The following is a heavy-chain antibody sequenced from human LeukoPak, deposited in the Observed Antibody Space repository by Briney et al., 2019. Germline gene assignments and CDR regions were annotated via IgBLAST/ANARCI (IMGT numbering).Heavy chain of an antibody. V-gene: IGHV3-23*01. CDR3: AKSGYSSGWPYYFDF. Sequence: GGSLRLSCAASRFTFVSYAMSWVRQAPGKGLEWVSGISGSGGSTYYADSVKGRFTISRDNSKNTLYLQMNSLRDEDTAVYYSAKSGYSSGWPYYFDFWGQGTLVTVSS. CDR2: ISGSGGST. D-gene: IGHD6-19*01. CDR1: RFTFVSYA. J-gene: IGHJ4*02.